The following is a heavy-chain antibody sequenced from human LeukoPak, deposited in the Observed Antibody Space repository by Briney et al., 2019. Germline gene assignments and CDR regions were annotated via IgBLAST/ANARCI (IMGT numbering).Heavy chain of an antibody. J-gene: IGHJ5*02. Sequence: LGESLKISCKGSGYSFSSYWIGWVRQMPGKGLEWMGIIYPGHSDTKYSPSFQGQVTMSADRSINTAYLQWSSLKASDTAMYYCARQTYYYGSGSPTTRFDPWGQGTLVTVSS. D-gene: IGHD3-10*01. CDR1: GYSFSSYW. CDR2: IYPGHSDT. V-gene: IGHV5-51*01. CDR3: ARQTYYYGSGSPTTRFDP.